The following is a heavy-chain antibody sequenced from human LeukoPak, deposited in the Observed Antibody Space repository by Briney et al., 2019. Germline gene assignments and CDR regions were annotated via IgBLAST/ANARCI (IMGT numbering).Heavy chain of an antibody. V-gene: IGHV4-59*01. CDR3: ARDLESFDSGI. D-gene: IGHD3-10*01. CDR2: IYYSGST. J-gene: IGHJ3*02. Sequence: PSETLSLTCTVSGGSISSYYWSWIRQPPGKGLEWIGYIYYSGSTNYNPSLKSRVTISVDTSKNQFSLKLSSATAADTAVYYCARDLESFDSGIWGQGTMVTVSS. CDR1: GGSISSYY.